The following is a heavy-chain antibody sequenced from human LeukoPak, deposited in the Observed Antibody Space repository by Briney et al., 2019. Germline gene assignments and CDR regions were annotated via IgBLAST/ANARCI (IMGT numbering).Heavy chain of an antibody. Sequence: GGSLRLSCAASGFTVSSNYMSWVRQAPGKGLEWVSFIYTTGRTYYADSVKGRFTISRDDSKNTVFLQMNSLRAEDTAVYYCARDPPMATDFALDVWGQGTTVTVSS. CDR1: GFTVSSNY. CDR2: IYTTGRT. J-gene: IGHJ6*02. CDR3: ARDPPMATDFALDV. V-gene: IGHV3-66*01. D-gene: IGHD5-24*01.